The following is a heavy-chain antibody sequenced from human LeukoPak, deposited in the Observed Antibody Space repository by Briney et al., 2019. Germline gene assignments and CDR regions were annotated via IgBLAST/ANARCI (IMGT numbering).Heavy chain of an antibody. CDR3: ARGPLSGSGYPFRH. Sequence: SETLSLTCTVSGASISSYFWTWIRQPPGKGLEWIGYVYFTGSTKYNPSLKSRVTISLDTSKNQFSLKLTSVTPADTAVYYCARGPLSGSGYPFRHWGQGTLVTVSS. D-gene: IGHD3-22*01. V-gene: IGHV4-59*01. J-gene: IGHJ1*01. CDR1: GASISSYF. CDR2: VYFTGST.